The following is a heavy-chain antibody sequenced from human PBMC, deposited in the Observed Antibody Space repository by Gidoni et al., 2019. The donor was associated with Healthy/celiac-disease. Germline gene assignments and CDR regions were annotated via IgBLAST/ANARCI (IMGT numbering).Heavy chain of an antibody. V-gene: IGHV4-34*01. CDR2: INHSGST. CDR3: ASFSHYGGNS. J-gene: IGHJ4*02. Sequence: QVQLQQWGAGLLKPSETLSLTCAVYGGSFSGYYWSWIRQPPGKGLEWIGEINHSGSTNYNPSLKSRVTISVDTSKNQFSLKLSSVTAADTAVYYCASFSHYGGNSWGQGTLVTVSS. D-gene: IGHD4-17*01. CDR1: GGSFSGYY.